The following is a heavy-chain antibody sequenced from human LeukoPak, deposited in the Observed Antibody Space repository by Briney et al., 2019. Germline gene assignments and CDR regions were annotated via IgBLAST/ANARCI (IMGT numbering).Heavy chain of an antibody. CDR3: ARDFHSPLKQGSGWFDY. Sequence: GGSLRLSCAASGFTFSRYSMSWVRQAPGKGLEWISAISDDSNYIYYADSVKGRFTISRDNSKNTLYLQMNSLRAEDTAVYYCARDFHSPLKQGSGWFDYWGQGTLVTVSS. CDR2: ISDDSNYI. D-gene: IGHD6-19*01. CDR1: GFTFSRYS. J-gene: IGHJ5*01. V-gene: IGHV3-21*01.